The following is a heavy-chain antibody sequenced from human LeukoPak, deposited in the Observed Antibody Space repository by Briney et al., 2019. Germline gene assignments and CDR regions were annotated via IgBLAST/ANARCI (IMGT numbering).Heavy chain of an antibody. CDR2: INPNSGGT. J-gene: IGHJ6*03. D-gene: IGHD7-27*01. CDR1: GYTFTGYY. CDR3: AKVTHRLTGAPYYYYMDV. Sequence: ASVKVSCKASGYTFTGYYMHWVRQAPGQGLEWMGWINPNSGGTNYAQKFQGRVTMTRDTSISTAYMELSRLRSDDTAVYYCAKVTHRLTGAPYYYYMDVWGKGTTVTVSS. V-gene: IGHV1-2*02.